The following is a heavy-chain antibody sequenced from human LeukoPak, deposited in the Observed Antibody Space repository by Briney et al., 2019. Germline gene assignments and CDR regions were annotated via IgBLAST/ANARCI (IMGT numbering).Heavy chain of an antibody. CDR2: IKTDGSEK. Sequence: GGSLRLSCEASGFTFSSYWMSWVRQAPGKGLEWVADIKTDGSEKYYVDSVKGRFTISRDNAKNSLYLQMNSLRAEDTAVYYCARGRVEYYYGSGSSLDYWGQGTLVTVSS. CDR1: GFTFSSYW. CDR3: ARGRVEYYYGSGSSLDY. D-gene: IGHD3-10*01. J-gene: IGHJ4*02. V-gene: IGHV3-7*03.